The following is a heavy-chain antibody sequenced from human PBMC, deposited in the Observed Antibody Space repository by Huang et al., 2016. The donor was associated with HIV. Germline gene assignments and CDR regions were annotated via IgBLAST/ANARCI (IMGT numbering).Heavy chain of an antibody. CDR1: GYRFRSNW. J-gene: IGHJ6*02. CDR2: IYPGDSDN. V-gene: IGHV5-51*01. Sequence: EVQLVQSGAEVKKPGESLKISCKGSGYRFRSNWIGWVRQMPGKDLEWMGMIYPGDSDNRYSPAFQGQVTISADKSINTAYLQWSSLKASDTAMYYCARLIGSPSFYYGLDVWGQGTTVTVSS. D-gene: IGHD3-10*01. CDR3: ARLIGSPSFYYGLDV.